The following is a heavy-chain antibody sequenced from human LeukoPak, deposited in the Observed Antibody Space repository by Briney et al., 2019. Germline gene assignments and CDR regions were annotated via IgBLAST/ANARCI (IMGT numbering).Heavy chain of an antibody. D-gene: IGHD6-13*01. CDR1: GGSFSGYY. Sequence: SETLSLTCAVYGGSFSGYYWSWIRQPPGKGLEWIGEFNHSGSTNYNPSLKSRVTISVDTSKNQFSLKLSSVTAADTAVYYCARGFYSSSWYFSPKFDYWGQGTLVTVSS. CDR2: FNHSGST. V-gene: IGHV4-34*01. CDR3: ARGFYSSSWYFSPKFDY. J-gene: IGHJ4*02.